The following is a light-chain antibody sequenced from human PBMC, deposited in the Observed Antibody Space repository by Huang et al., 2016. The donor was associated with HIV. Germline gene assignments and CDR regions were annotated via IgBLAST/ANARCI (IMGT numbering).Light chain of an antibody. CDR3: LQYDTWPRT. CDR2: GAS. J-gene: IGKJ1*01. Sequence: EILMTQSPATLSVSPGERATLSCRASQSVSDNLAWYQQNSGQAPRLLIYGASTRSTGIPARFSGSVSGTEFTLTISSLQSEDFGVYWCLQYDTWPRTFGQGTKVEIK. CDR1: QSVSDN. V-gene: IGKV3-15*01.